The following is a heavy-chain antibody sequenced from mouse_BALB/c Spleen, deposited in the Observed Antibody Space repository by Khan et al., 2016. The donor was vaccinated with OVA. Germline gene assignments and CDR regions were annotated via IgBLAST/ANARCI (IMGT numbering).Heavy chain of an antibody. D-gene: IGHD2-14*01. Sequence: QIQLVQSGPELKKPGETVQISCKASGFTFTNYGMNWVKQAPGKGLKWMGWINTYTGEPTFAEDFKGRFAFSLETSASTAYLQINSLQNEDTATYFCARVGYEGTMDCWGQGTSVTVSS. CDR1: GFTFTNYG. J-gene: IGHJ4*01. CDR2: INTYTGEP. V-gene: IGHV9-3-1*01. CDR3: ARVGYEGTMDC.